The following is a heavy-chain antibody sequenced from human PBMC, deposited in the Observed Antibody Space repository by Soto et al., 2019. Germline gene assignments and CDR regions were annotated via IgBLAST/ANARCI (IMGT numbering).Heavy chain of an antibody. CDR3: ARVADDFCDSGPLDV. CDR1: EFTFSRHT. CDR2: VSTSSSYI. V-gene: IGHV3-21*01. Sequence: EVQLVESGGGLVKPGGSLRLSCAASEFTFSRHTMNWVRKSPGKGLEWVSSVSTSSSYIYYADSLKGRIPVSMDNAKNSLYLQMNSLRAEDTAVDYCARVADDFCDSGPLDVWRKGTTVTVSS. D-gene: IGHD4-17*01. J-gene: IGHJ6*04.